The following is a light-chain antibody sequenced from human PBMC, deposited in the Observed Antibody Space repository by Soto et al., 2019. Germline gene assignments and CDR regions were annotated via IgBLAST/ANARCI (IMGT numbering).Light chain of an antibody. CDR3: QSYDSSLSDSVV. J-gene: IGLJ2*01. V-gene: IGLV1-40*01. CDR2: GNT. CDR1: SSNIGAHYD. Sequence: QPVLTQPPSVSGAPGQRVTISCTGSSSNIGAHYDVHWYQQLPGTAPKLLIYGNTNRPSGVPDRFSGSKSGTSASLAITGLQAEDEADYYCQSYDSSLSDSVVFGGGTQLTVL.